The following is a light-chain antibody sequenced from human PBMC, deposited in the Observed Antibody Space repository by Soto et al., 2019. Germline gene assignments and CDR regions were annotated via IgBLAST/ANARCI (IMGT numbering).Light chain of an antibody. CDR2: DVS. V-gene: IGKV1-5*01. CDR3: QQYNSYSPT. CDR1: QSISSW. J-gene: IGKJ1*01. Sequence: DIQMTQSPSTLSTSVGARVTITCRASQSISSWLAWYQQKPGKAPKLLIFDVSSLHTGVPSRFSGSGSGTEFTLTISSLQPDDFATYYCQQYNSYSPTFGQGTKVEIK.